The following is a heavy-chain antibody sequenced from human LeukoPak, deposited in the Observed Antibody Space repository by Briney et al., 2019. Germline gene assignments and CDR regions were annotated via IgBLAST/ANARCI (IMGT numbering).Heavy chain of an antibody. V-gene: IGHV1-2*02. J-gene: IGHJ4*02. Sequence: ASVNVSCKASGYTFTGYYLHWVRQAPAQGLEWVGWINHNRGGTNYAQKFQGRVTMTRDTSISTAYMELSRLRSDDTAVYYCARGVVVPAYYFDYWGQGTLVTVSS. CDR3: ARGVVVPAYYFDY. D-gene: IGHD2-2*01. CDR2: INHNRGGT. CDR1: GYTFTGYY.